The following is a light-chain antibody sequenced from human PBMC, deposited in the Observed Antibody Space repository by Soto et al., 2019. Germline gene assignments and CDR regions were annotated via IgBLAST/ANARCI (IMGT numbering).Light chain of an antibody. CDR1: QGIRND. J-gene: IGKJ2*01. V-gene: IGKV1-17*01. CDR2: AAS. CDR3: QQYGSSPMYT. Sequence: DIQMTQSPSSLSASVGDRVTITCRASQGIRNDLAWFQQKPGKAPKRLIYAASNLQSGVPSRFSGSGSGTDFTLTISRLEPEDFAVYYCQQYGSSPMYTFGQGTKLEIK.